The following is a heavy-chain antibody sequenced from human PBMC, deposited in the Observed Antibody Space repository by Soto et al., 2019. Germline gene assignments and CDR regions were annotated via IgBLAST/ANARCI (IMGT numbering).Heavy chain of an antibody. CDR2: IITLFGTS. Sequence: SVKVSCKASGGTFSSHSINWVRQAPGQGLEWMGGIITLFGTSNYAQNFQGRVTITADQSTSTAYMELNSLTSDDTAVYYCAREVGYGDFSAALLDWGQGTLVTVSS. V-gene: IGHV1-69*13. CDR1: GGTFSSHS. J-gene: IGHJ4*02. CDR3: AREVGYGDFSAALLD. D-gene: IGHD2-21*02.